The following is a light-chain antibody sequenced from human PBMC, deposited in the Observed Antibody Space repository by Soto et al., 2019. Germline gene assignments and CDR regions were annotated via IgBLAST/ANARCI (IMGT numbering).Light chain of an antibody. CDR3: QQFDNVPLT. CDR2: DAS. Sequence: DTQMTQSPSSLSASLVYRFAITCRASRDITDYLNWYQQKPGRAPKLLIYDASKLETGVPSRFSGSGSGTDFTLTITSLQPEDIATYYCQQFDNVPLTFGGGTKVDI. CDR1: RDITDY. J-gene: IGKJ4*01. V-gene: IGKV1-33*01.